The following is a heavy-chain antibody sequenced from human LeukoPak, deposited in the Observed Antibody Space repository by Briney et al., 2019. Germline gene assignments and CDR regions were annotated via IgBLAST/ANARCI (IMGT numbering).Heavy chain of an antibody. CDR3: ARERNFYYFDY. CDR1: GFTFNDYT. Sequence: GGSLTLSCAASGFTFNDYTMTWVRQAPGKGLEWLSSITGDCNYIFYADSVKGRFTISRDNAQNSLSLELNSLRGEDTAVYYCARERNFYYFDYWGQGALVTVSS. J-gene: IGHJ4*02. V-gene: IGHV3-21*01. D-gene: IGHD3-3*01. CDR2: ITGDCNYI.